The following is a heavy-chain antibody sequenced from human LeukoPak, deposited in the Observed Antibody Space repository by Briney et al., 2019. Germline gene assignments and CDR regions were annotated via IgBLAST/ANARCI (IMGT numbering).Heavy chain of an antibody. CDR1: GGSISSGSYY. CDR2: IYTSGST. V-gene: IGHV4-61*02. Sequence: TSETLSLTSTVSGGSISSGSYYWSWIRQPAGKGLELIGRIYTSGSTNYNPSLKSRVTISVDTSKTQFSVKLSSVTAADTAVYYCARESITMIVGYYFDYWGQGTLVTVSS. CDR3: ARESITMIVGYYFDY. D-gene: IGHD3-22*01. J-gene: IGHJ4*02.